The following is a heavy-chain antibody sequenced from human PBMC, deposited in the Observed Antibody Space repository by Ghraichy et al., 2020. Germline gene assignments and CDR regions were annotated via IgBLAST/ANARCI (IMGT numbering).Heavy chain of an antibody. D-gene: IGHD3-22*01. CDR2: IYTTGST. CDR3: ARDERYYDSSGYSIWFDP. Sequence: SETLSLTCTVSGGSISSYYWSWIRQPAGKGLEWIGHIYTTGSTNYNTSLKSRVTMSVDTSKNQFSLKLSSVTAADTAVYYCARDERYYDSSGYSIWFDPWGQGTLVTVSS. CDR1: GGSISSYY. J-gene: IGHJ5*02. V-gene: IGHV4-4*07.